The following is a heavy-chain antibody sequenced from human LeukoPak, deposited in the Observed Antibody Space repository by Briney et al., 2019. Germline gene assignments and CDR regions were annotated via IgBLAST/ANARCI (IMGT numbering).Heavy chain of an antibody. CDR3: ARDPTLKMVHYYFDY. V-gene: IGHV3-53*01. CDR2: IYSGGST. CDR1: GFTVSSNY. J-gene: IGHJ4*02. Sequence: PGGALVLSCAASGFTVSSNYMSGVRQAPGKGLEGVAVIYSGGSTYYADSVKGRFTISRDNAKNSLYLQMNSLRAEDTAVYYCARDPTLKMVHYYFDYWGQGTLVTVSS. D-gene: IGHD2-8*01.